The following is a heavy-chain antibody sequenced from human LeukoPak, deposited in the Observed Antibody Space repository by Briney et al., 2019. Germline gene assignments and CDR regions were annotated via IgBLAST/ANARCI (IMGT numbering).Heavy chain of an antibody. CDR1: GFTFSSYE. CDR3: ATSWFGDYYFDY. J-gene: IGHJ4*02. D-gene: IGHD3-10*01. CDR2: ISSGGSTI. V-gene: IGHV3-48*03. Sequence: GGYLRLYCAAYGFTFSSYEMNWVRQGPGQGLEWCSYISSGGSTIYYADSVKGRFTISRDNAKNSLYLQMNSLRAEDTAVYYCATSWFGDYYFDYWGQGNLVTVSS.